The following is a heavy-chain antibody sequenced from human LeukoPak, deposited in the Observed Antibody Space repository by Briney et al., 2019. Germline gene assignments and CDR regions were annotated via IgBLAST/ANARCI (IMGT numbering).Heavy chain of an antibody. CDR1: GFTFTSYG. J-gene: IGHJ4*02. CDR2: IWYDGSNK. CDR3: ARDRAID. D-gene: IGHD5-24*01. Sequence: PGRSLRLSCATSGFTFTSYGMHWVRRAPGKGLEWVAVIWYDGSNKYYADSVKGRFTISRDDSKNTLYLQMNSLRAEDTAVYYCARDRAIDWGQGTLVTVSS. V-gene: IGHV3-33*01.